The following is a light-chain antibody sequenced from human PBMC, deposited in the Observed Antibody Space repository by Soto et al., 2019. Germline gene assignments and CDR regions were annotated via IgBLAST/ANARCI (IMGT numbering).Light chain of an antibody. CDR3: CSNAVSYPYYF. CDR1: SSDVGGYNY. J-gene: IGLJ1*01. CDR2: DVS. V-gene: IGLV2-11*01. Sequence: QSALTQPRSVSGSPGQSVTISCTGTSSDVGGYNYVSWYQQHPGKAPKLMIYDVSKRPSGVPDRFSGSKSGNTASLNVSALQSEDESDYYCCSNAVSYPYYFFGTGTNVTVL.